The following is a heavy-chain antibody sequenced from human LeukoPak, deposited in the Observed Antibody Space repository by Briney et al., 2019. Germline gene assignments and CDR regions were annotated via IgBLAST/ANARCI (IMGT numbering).Heavy chain of an antibody. J-gene: IGHJ4*02. CDR2: INPSGGST. D-gene: IGHD6-13*01. CDR1: GYTFTSYY. V-gene: IGHV1-46*01. CDR3: ARASRGYSISWYSYFDY. Sequence: ASVKVSFKASGYTFTSYYMHWARQAPGQGLEWMGIINPSGGSTSYAQKFQGRVTMTRDTSTSTVYMELSGLRSEDTAGYYCARASRGYSISWYSYFDYWGQGTLVTVSS.